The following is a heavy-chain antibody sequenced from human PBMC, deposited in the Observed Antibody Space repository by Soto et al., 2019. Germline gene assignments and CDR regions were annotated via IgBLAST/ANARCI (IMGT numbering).Heavy chain of an antibody. J-gene: IGHJ4*02. V-gene: IGHV3-30*18. D-gene: IGHD2-8*01. CDR3: SKDRRGGRAVLDS. CDR1: GFSFSDYG. Sequence: GGSLRLSCGASGFSFSDYGMRWVPQAPGKGLEWVAAISYDGSSKYHADSVKGGFTISRDNSKNPLHLQMNSLRAEDTAVYYCSKDRRGGRAVLDSWGQGTPVTVS. CDR2: ISYDGSSK.